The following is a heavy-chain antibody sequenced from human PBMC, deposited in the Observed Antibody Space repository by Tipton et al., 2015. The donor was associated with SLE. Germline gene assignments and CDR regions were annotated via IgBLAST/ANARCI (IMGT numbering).Heavy chain of an antibody. CDR2: IYYSGST. V-gene: IGHV4-39*01. Sequence: TLSLTCTVSGGSISSSSYYWGWIRQPPGKGLEWIGSIYYSGSTYYNPSLKSRVTISVDTSKNQFSLKLSSVTAADTAVYYCARHISEWGSGWPNWFDPWGQGTLVTVSS. J-gene: IGHJ5*02. CDR3: ARHISEWGSGWPNWFDP. CDR1: GGSISSSSYY. D-gene: IGHD6-19*01.